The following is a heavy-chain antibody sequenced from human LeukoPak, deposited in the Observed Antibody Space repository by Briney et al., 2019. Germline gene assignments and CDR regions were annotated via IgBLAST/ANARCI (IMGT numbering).Heavy chain of an antibody. Sequence: SVKVSCKASGGTYSSYPISWVRQAPGQGLEWMGRIIPIFGTANYAQKFQGRVTITTDESTSTAYMELSSLRSEDTAVYYCAREARYFDRLLSYYYYYMDVWGKGTTVTVSS. CDR3: AREARYFDRLLSYYYYYMDV. CDR2: IIPIFGTA. CDR1: GGTYSSYP. J-gene: IGHJ6*03. D-gene: IGHD3-9*01. V-gene: IGHV1-69*05.